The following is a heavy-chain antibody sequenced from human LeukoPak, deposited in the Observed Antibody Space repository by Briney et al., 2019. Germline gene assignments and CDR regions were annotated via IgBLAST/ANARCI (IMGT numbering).Heavy chain of an antibody. J-gene: IGHJ4*02. V-gene: IGHV4-39*01. Sequence: KPSETLSLTCTVSGGSISSSSYYWGWIRQPPGKGLEWIGSIYYSGSTYYNPSLKSRVTISVDTSKNQFALKLSSVTAADTAVYYCARLLVRRDTVEHYWGQGTLVTVSS. CDR1: GGSISSSSYY. D-gene: IGHD4-17*01. CDR2: IYYSGST. CDR3: ARLLVRRDTVEHY.